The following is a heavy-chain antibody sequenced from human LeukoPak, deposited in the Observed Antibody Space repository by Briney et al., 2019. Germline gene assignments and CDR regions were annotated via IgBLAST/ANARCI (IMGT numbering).Heavy chain of an antibody. D-gene: IGHD1-7*01. Sequence: PGGSLRLSCAASGFTFSSYAMSWVRQAPGKGLEWVSAISGSGGSTYYADSVKGRFTISRDNSKNTLYLQMNSLRAEDTAVYYCAKGNYDVIFDVAGLYYFDYWGQGTLVTVSS. CDR3: AKGNYDVIFDVAGLYYFDY. J-gene: IGHJ4*02. CDR2: ISGSGGST. V-gene: IGHV3-23*01. CDR1: GFTFSSYA.